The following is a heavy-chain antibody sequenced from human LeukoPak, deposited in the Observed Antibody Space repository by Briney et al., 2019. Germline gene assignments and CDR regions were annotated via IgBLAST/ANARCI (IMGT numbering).Heavy chain of an antibody. CDR2: IYYSGST. V-gene: IGHV4-59*08. D-gene: IGHD3-22*01. CDR3: AGTITMIVVDSDGDAFDI. Sequence: SETLSLTCTVSGGSISSYYWSWIRPPPGKGLEWIGYIYYSGSTNYNPSLKSRVTISVDTSKNQFSLKLSSVTAADTAVYYCAGTITMIVVDSDGDAFDIWGQGTMVTVSS. J-gene: IGHJ3*02. CDR1: GGSISSYY.